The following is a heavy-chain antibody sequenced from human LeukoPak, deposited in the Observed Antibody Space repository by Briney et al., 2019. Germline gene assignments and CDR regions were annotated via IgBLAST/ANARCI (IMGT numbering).Heavy chain of an antibody. CDR3: ARQPGLTAAFFDY. CDR1: GFTFSSYS. V-gene: IGHV3-21*01. D-gene: IGHD6-13*01. J-gene: IGHJ4*02. Sequence: GGSLRLSCAASGFTFSSYSMNWVRQAPGKGLEWVSSISSSSSYIYYADSVKGRFTISRDNAKNSLYLQMNSLRAEDTAVYYGARQPGLTAAFFDYWGQGTLVTVSS. CDR2: ISSSSSYI.